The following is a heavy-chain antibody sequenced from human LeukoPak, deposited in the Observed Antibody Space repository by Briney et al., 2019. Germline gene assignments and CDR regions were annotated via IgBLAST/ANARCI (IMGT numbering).Heavy chain of an antibody. CDR3: ARDQPPLRYFDWLRYFDL. D-gene: IGHD3-9*01. CDR1: GGSISSSSYY. CDR2: IYYSGST. V-gene: IGHV4-39*07. Sequence: SETLSLTCTVSGGSISSSSYYWGWIRQPPGKGLEWIGSIYYSGSTYYNPSLKSRVTISVDTSKNQFSLKLSSVTAADTAVYYCARDQPPLRYFDWLRYFDLWGRGTLVTVSS. J-gene: IGHJ2*01.